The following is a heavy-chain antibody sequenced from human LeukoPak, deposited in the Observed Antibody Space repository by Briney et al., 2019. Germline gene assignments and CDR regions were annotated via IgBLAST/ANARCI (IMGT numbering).Heavy chain of an antibody. CDR2: ISSSSYI. Sequence: GSLRLSCAASGFPFSSYSMNWVRQAPGKGLEWVSSISSSSYIYYADSVKGRFTISRDNAKNSLYLQMNSLRAEDTAVYYCARGRSSGWYRADYWGQGTLVTVSS. CDR1: GFPFSSYS. J-gene: IGHJ4*02. V-gene: IGHV3-21*04. D-gene: IGHD6-19*01. CDR3: ARGRSSGWYRADY.